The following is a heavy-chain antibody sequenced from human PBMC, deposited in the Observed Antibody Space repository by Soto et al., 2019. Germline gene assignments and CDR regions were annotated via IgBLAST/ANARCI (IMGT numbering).Heavy chain of an antibody. CDR2: ISAYNGNT. Sequence: QVQLVQSGAEVKKPGASVKVSCKASGYTFTSYGISWVRQAPGPGLEWMGWISAYNGNTNYAQKLHRRVTMTTDTSTSTAFRERRSLRSDDTAVYYCVRAGSGWYWDFDYWGQGTLVTVSS. J-gene: IGHJ4*02. CDR3: VRAGSGWYWDFDY. CDR1: GYTFTSYG. V-gene: IGHV1-18*01. D-gene: IGHD6-19*01.